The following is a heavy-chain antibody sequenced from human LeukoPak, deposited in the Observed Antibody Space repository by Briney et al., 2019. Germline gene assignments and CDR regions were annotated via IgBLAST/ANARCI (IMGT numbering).Heavy chain of an antibody. J-gene: IGHJ4*02. CDR2: IYYSGST. CDR3: ARHAGGISATGTRPFDY. Sequence: SETLSLTCTVSGASSSSSTYYWGWIRQPPGKGLEWIGSIYYSGSTYYNPSLKSRVTMSVDTSKNQFSLRLSSVTAADTAVYYCARHAGGISATGTRPFDYWGQGTLVTVSS. V-gene: IGHV4-39*01. D-gene: IGHD6-13*01. CDR1: GASSSSSTYY.